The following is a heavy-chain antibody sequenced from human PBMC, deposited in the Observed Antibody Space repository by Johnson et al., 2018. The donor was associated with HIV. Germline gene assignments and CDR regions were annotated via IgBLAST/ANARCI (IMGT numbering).Heavy chain of an antibody. Sequence: MQLVESGGGLVQPGGSLRLSCAASGFSVSSNYMTWVRQAPGKGLEWVSVIYSVGTTWYADSVKGRFTISRDNSKNTLYLQMNSLRAEDTAVYYCAKEEGIAAAGGAFDIWGQGTMVTVSS. CDR3: AKEEGIAAAGGAFDI. V-gene: IGHV3-66*01. D-gene: IGHD6-13*01. CDR2: IYSVGTT. J-gene: IGHJ3*02. CDR1: GFSVSSNY.